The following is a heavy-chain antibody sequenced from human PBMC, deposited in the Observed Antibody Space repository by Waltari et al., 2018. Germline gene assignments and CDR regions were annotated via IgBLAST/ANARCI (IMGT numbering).Heavy chain of an antibody. Sequence: QVHLQESGPGLVQPSPTLSLPCTVSGVSPSSGDHSWRCIRQPPGKGLEWIGYIYYSGSTYYNPSLKSRVTISVDSSKNQFSLKLSSVTAADTAVYYCARVVDTAMVFDYWGQGTLVTVSS. CDR2: IYYSGST. V-gene: IGHV4-30-4*01. CDR3: ARVVDTAMVFDY. J-gene: IGHJ4*02. D-gene: IGHD5-18*01. CDR1: GVSPSSGDHS.